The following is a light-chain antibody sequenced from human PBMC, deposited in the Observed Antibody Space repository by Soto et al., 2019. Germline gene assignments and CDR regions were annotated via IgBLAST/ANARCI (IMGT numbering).Light chain of an antibody. CDR2: DAS. CDR1: QSVSSY. J-gene: IGKJ4*01. V-gene: IGKV3-11*01. CDR3: QQRSNFLT. Sequence: TQSPATLSLSPGERATLSCRASQSVSSYLAWYQQKPGQAPRLLIYDASNRATGIPARFSGSGSGTDFTLTISSLEPEDFAVYYCQQRSNFLTFGGGTKVDIK.